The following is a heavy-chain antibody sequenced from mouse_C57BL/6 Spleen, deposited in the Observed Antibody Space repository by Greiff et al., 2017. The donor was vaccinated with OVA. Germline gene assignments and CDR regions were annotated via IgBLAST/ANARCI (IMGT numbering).Heavy chain of an antibody. V-gene: IGHV2-5*01. D-gene: IGHD1-1*01. CDR3: AKTYGSSFAWFAY. CDR1: GFSLTSYG. J-gene: IGHJ3*01. Sequence: VQLKESGPGLVQPSQSLSITCTVSGFSLTSYGVHWVRQSPGTGLEWLGVIWRGGSTDYNAAFMSRLSITKDNSKSQVFFKMNSLQADDTAIYYCAKTYGSSFAWFAYWGQGTLVTVSA. CDR2: IWRGGST.